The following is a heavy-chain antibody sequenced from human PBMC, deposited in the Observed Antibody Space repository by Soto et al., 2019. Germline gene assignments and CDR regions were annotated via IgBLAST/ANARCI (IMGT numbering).Heavy chain of an antibody. J-gene: IGHJ6*02. V-gene: IGHV1-18*04. CDR2: ISGYKGNT. Sequence: GASVKVSCKASGYTFTSYGISWVRQAPGQGLEWMGWISGYKGNTNYTQKLQGRVTMTTDTSTSTAYMELSSLRSDDTAVYYSASESEYYYNSSGYRGMDVWGQGTTVTVSS. CDR3: ASESEYYYNSSGYRGMDV. D-gene: IGHD3-22*01. CDR1: GYTFTSYG.